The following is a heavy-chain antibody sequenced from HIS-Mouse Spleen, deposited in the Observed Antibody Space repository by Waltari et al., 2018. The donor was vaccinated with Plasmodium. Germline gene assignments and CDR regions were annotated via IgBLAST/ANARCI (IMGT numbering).Heavy chain of an antibody. CDR2: FSAYNGNT. CDR3: ARGSAGDAFDI. V-gene: IGHV1-18*01. D-gene: IGHD6-19*01. J-gene: IGHJ3*02. Sequence: QVQLVQSGTDMTKPGASVKVSCKASGYTFTRYGINWVRQASGQGLEWMGWFSAYNGNTNYAQKLQGRVTMTTDTSTSTAYMQLRSLRSDDTAVYYCARGSAGDAFDIWGQGTMVTVSS. CDR1: GYTFTRYG.